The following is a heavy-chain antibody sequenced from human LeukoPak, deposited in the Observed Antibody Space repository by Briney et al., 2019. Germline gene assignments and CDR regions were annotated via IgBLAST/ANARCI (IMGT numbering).Heavy chain of an antibody. V-gene: IGHV3-30*04. Sequence: GGSLRLSCAASGFTLSNYAMHWVRQAPGKGLEWVAIITYDGSNKDYADVVKGRFTISRDNSKNALYLQMNSLRAEDTALYYCARDGYFGSDSVTGAGALGDYYMDVWGKGTTVTVSS. D-gene: IGHD3-9*01. CDR1: GFTLSNYA. J-gene: IGHJ6*03. CDR3: ARDGYFGSDSVTGAGALGDYYMDV. CDR2: ITYDGSNK.